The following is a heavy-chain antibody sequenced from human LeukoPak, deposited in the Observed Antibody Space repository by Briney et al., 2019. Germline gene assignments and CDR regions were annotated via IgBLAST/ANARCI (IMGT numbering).Heavy chain of an antibody. CDR2: INSDGSWT. CDR3: VSFYETY. J-gene: IGHJ4*02. Sequence: GGSLRLSCAASGNYWMHWVRQVPGKGLVWVSHINSDGSWTSYADSVKGRFTTSKDNAKNTVYLQMNSLRAEDTAVYYCVSFYETYWGRGTLVTVSS. CDR1: GNYW. D-gene: IGHD2/OR15-2a*01. V-gene: IGHV3-74*01.